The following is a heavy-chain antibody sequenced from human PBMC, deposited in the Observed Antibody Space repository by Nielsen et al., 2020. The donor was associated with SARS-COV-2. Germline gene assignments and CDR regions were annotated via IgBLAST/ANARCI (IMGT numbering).Heavy chain of an antibody. Sequence: GESLKISCAASGFTFSSYAMHWVRQAPGKGLEWVAVIWYDGGNEYYADSVKGRFTISRDNSKNTLYAQMNSLRAEDTAVYFCAKGSVYMEYFDHWGQGTLVTVSS. CDR2: IWYDGGNE. D-gene: IGHD5-18*01. CDR1: GFTFSSYA. V-gene: IGHV3-33*06. CDR3: AKGSVYMEYFDH. J-gene: IGHJ1*01.